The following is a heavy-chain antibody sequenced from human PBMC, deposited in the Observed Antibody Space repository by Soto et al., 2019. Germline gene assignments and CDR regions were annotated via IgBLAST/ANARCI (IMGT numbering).Heavy chain of an antibody. J-gene: IGHJ6*02. D-gene: IGHD3-3*01. V-gene: IGHV3-7*01. CDR1: GFTFSSYW. CDR2: IKQDGSEK. Sequence: GGSLRLSCAASGFTFSSYWMSWVRQAPGKGLEWVANIKQDGSEKYYVDSVKGRFTISRDNAKNSLYLQMNSLRAEDTAVYYCARVRGPDYDFWAGYHTYYYYGMDVWGQRTTVTVSS. CDR3: ARVRGPDYDFWAGYHTYYYYGMDV.